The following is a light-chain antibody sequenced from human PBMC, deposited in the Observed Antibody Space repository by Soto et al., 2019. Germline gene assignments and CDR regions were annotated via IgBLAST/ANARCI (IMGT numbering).Light chain of an antibody. CDR3: QRCHSHPLT. J-gene: IGKJ4*01. CDR2: GAS. V-gene: IGKV1D-16*01. Sequence: DIQMNPSPYSLSASVGDRVTITCRACQPTRTWVAWYQQKAGQAPKTLISGASTLDSGVPSRFSGSGSGTDLTLTISSLQPEDFATYYCQRCHSHPLTFGGGTMVDIK. CDR1: QPTRTW.